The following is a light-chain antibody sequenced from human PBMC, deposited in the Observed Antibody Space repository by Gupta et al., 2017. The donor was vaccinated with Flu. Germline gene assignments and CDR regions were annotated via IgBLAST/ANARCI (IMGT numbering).Light chain of an antibody. CDR2: NDN. Sequence: QSLSTPPPSSSAPPGQRVTTSRSGSNSNIGRNTLSWYQQLPGAAPKLIIQNDNQRPAGVPVRFSGSTAGTSASLTISGLQSEDEGDFYCATWDDRLNGPVFGGGTRLTVL. CDR3: ATWDDRLNGPV. CDR1: NSNIGRNT. J-gene: IGLJ3*02. V-gene: IGLV1-44*01.